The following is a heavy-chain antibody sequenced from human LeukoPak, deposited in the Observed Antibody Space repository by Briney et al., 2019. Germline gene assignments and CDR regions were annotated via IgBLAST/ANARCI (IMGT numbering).Heavy chain of an antibody. Sequence: GGSLRLSCTASGFTFNDFVMQWVRQVPGKSLEWVALISGDGGTTDYASSVEGRFTISRDNAKTSLYLQMNSPRTEDTAVYYCASGRGGSYWGQGTLVTVSS. CDR1: GFTFNDFV. V-gene: IGHV3-43*02. CDR3: ASGRGGSY. CDR2: ISGDGGTT. D-gene: IGHD1-26*01. J-gene: IGHJ4*02.